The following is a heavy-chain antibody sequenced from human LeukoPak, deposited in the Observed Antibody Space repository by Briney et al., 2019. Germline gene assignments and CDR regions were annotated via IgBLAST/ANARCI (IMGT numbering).Heavy chain of an antibody. CDR3: ARSSGDDAFDI. D-gene: IGHD3-10*01. Sequence: GGSLRLSCAASGFSFSSYSMNWVRQAPGKGLEWVSVIYSGGSTYYADSVKGRFTISRDNSKSTLYLQMNRLRAEDTAVYYCARSSGDDAFDIWGQGTMVTVSS. J-gene: IGHJ3*02. CDR1: GFSFSSYS. V-gene: IGHV3-53*01. CDR2: IYSGGST.